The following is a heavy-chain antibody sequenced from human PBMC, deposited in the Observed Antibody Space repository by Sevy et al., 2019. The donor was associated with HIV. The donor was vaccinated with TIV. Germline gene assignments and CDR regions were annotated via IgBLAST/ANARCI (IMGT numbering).Heavy chain of an antibody. CDR2: IIPIFGTA. D-gene: IGHD6-19*01. CDR3: ARTVAGTLYYYYYYMDV. CDR1: GGTFSSYA. J-gene: IGHJ6*03. V-gene: IGHV1-69*06. Sequence: ASVKVSCKASGGTFSSYAISWVRQAPGQGLEWMGGIIPIFGTANYAQKFQGRVTITADKSTSKAYMELSSLRSEDTAVYYCARTVAGTLYYYYYYMDVWGKGTTVTVSS.